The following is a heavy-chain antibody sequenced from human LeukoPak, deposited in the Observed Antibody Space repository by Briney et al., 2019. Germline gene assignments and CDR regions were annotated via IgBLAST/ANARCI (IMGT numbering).Heavy chain of an antibody. Sequence: GRSLRLSCAASGFTFSSYGMHWVRQAPGKGLEWVAVISYDGSNKYYADSVKGRFTISRDNSKNTLYLQMNSLRAEDTAVYYCAKDNRYFDWLSSGYYLDYWGQGTLVTVSS. D-gene: IGHD3-9*01. CDR2: ISYDGSNK. V-gene: IGHV3-30*18. CDR1: GFTFSSYG. CDR3: AKDNRYFDWLSSGYYLDY. J-gene: IGHJ4*02.